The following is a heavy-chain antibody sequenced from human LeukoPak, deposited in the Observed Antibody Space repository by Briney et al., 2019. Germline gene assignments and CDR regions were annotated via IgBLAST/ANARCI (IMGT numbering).Heavy chain of an antibody. CDR3: ARRAYIDSSGYYYNTEYYFDY. Sequence: GGSLRLSCAASGFTFSSYAMHWVRQAPGKGLEWVAVISYDGSNKYYADSVKARFTISRDNSKNTLYLQMNSLRAEDTAVYYCARRAYIDSSGYYYNTEYYFDYWGQGTLVTVSS. D-gene: IGHD3-22*01. CDR2: ISYDGSNK. J-gene: IGHJ4*02. CDR1: GFTFSSYA. V-gene: IGHV3-30-3*01.